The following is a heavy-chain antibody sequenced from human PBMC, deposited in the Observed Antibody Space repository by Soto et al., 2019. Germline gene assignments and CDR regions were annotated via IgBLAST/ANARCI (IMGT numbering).Heavy chain of an antibody. J-gene: IGHJ6*02. Sequence: GASVKVSCKASGYTFTNYGISWVRQAPGQGPEWMGWISGYNGDTKYAPKLQGRATMSTDTSRSTAYMELRSLRSDDTAVYYCTRDVSGKTSNYYYYYGLDVWGQGTTVTVSS. D-gene: IGHD3-10*01. CDR3: TRDVSGKTSNYYYYYGLDV. CDR2: ISGYNGDT. CDR1: GYTFTNYG. V-gene: IGHV1-18*04.